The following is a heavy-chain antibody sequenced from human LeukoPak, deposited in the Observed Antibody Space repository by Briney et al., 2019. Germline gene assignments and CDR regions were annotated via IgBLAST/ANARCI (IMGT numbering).Heavy chain of an antibody. CDR2: IIPIFGTA. CDR3: ARARGGYGDYRRGDYFDY. V-gene: IGHV1-69*13. D-gene: IGHD4-17*01. CDR1: GGTFSSYA. Sequence: GASVKVSCKASGGTFSSYAISWVRQAPGQGLEWMGGIIPIFGTANYAQKFQGRVTITADESTSTACMELSSLRSEDTAVYYCARARGGYGDYRRGDYFDYWGQGTLVTVSS. J-gene: IGHJ4*02.